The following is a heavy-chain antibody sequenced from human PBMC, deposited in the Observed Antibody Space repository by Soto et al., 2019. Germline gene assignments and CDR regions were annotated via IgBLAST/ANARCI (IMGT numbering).Heavy chain of an antibody. Sequence: QPGGSLRLSCAASGFTFSNYGMGWVHQVPGKGLQWVSSIGGGGVDTYYADSVRGRFTISRDNSKNTLYLQMDSLRAEDTAIYYCAKLIPAVGSGYWGQGTLVTVSS. D-gene: IGHD3-10*01. V-gene: IGHV3-23*01. CDR3: AKLIPAVGSGY. CDR1: GFTFSNYG. CDR2: IGGGGVDT. J-gene: IGHJ4*02.